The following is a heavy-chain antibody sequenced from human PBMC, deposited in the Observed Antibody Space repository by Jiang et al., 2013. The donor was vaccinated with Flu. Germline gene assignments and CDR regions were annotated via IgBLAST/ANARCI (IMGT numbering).Heavy chain of an antibody. J-gene: IGHJ3*02. D-gene: IGHD1-26*01. CDR3: ASPYRGVRVLDAFDI. Sequence: VQLLESGGDLVQPGGSLRLSCAASGFTFSNYAMSWVRQAPGKGLEWVSGISVSGVDTYYADSVKGRFTISRDKSKNTLYLQMNSLRVEDTAVYYCASPYRGVRVLDAFDIWGQGTMVTVSS. CDR1: GFTFSNYA. V-gene: IGHV3-23*01. CDR2: ISVSGVDT.